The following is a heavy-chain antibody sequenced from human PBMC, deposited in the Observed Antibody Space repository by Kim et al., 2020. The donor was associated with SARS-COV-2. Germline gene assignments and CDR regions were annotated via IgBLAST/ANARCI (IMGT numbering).Heavy chain of an antibody. CDR2: INHSGST. V-gene: IGHV4-34*01. Sequence: SETLSLTCAVYGGSFSGYYWSWIRQPPGKGLEWIGEINHSGSTNYNPSLKSRVTISVDTSKNQFSLKLSSVTAADTAVYYCARGAEGGFDYWGQGTLVTV. J-gene: IGHJ4*02. CDR1: GGSFSGYY. CDR3: ARGAEGGFDY.